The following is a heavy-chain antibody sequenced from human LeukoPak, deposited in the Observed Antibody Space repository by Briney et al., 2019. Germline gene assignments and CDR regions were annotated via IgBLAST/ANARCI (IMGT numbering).Heavy chain of an antibody. J-gene: IGHJ4*02. Sequence: SETLSLTCAVYGGSFSAYYWSWIRQPPGKGLEWIGEINHSGSTNYNPSLKSRVNISVDTSKNQPSLKLSSVTAADTAVYYCARVDKNGGTTFDYWGQGTLVTVSS. CDR2: INHSGST. D-gene: IGHD2/OR15-2a*01. V-gene: IGHV4-34*01. CDR3: ARVDKNGGTTFDY. CDR1: GGSFSAYY.